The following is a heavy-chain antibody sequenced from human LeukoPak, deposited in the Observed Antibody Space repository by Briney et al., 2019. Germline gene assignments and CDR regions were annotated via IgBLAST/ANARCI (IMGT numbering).Heavy chain of an antibody. D-gene: IGHD6-6*01. CDR2: IHYGGST. CDR1: GGSISSSSYY. V-gene: IGHV4-39*01. J-gene: IGHJ6*03. CDR3: ARNERSSSLYYYYYMDV. Sequence: SETLSLTCTVSGGSISSSSYYWGWIRQPPGKGLEWIGSIHYGGSTYYNPSLKSRVTISVDTSKNQFSLKVSSVTAADTAVYYCARNERSSSLYYYYYMDVWGKGTTVTVSS.